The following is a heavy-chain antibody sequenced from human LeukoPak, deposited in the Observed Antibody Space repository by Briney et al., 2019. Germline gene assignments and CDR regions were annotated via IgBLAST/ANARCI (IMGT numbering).Heavy chain of an antibody. Sequence: HSGGSLRLSCAASGFTFSNFWMSWVRQAPGKGLEWVANIKQDGSEKHYADSVRGRFTVSRDNAKNSLYLQMNSLRDEDTAVYYCARDPGYSRPSSYGYFDHWGQGTLATVSS. V-gene: IGHV3-7*01. J-gene: IGHJ4*02. CDR3: ARDPGYSRPSSYGYFDH. CDR2: IKQDGSEK. D-gene: IGHD1-26*01. CDR1: GFTFSNFW.